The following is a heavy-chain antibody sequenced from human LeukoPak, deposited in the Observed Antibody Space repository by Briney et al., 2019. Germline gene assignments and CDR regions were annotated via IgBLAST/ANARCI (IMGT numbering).Heavy chain of an antibody. CDR2: ISGSGGST. J-gene: IGHJ4*02. CDR3: AKRVFYDFWSGPLPPE. D-gene: IGHD3-3*01. V-gene: IGHV3-23*01. Sequence: GGSLRLSCAASGFTFSSYAMSWVRQAPGKGLEWVSAISGSGGSTYYADSVKGRFTISRDNSKNTLYLQMNSLRAEDAAIYYCAKRVFYDFWSGPLPPEWGQGTLVTVSS. CDR1: GFTFSSYA.